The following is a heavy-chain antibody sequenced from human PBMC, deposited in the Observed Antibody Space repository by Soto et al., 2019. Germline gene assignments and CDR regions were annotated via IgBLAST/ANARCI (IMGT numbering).Heavy chain of an antibody. CDR3: AKGMDGDYQTSDAFDI. D-gene: IGHD4-17*01. Sequence: QVQLVESGGGVVQPGRSLRLSCAASGFTFSSYGMHWVRQATGKGLEWVAVISYDGSNKYYADSVKGRFTISKDISKNTVYLQMNGLRTEDTAVYYCAKGMDGDYQTSDAFDIWGQGTMVTVSS. J-gene: IGHJ3*02. CDR1: GFTFSSYG. V-gene: IGHV3-30*18. CDR2: ISYDGSNK.